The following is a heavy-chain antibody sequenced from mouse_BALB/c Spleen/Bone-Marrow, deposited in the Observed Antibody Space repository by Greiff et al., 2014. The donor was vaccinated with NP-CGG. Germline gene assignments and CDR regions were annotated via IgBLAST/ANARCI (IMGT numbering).Heavy chain of an antibody. J-gene: IGHJ1*01. V-gene: IGHV2-9*02. CDR1: GVSLTSYG. CDR2: IWAGGST. CDR3: ARVYLWYFDV. Sequence: QVQLKESGTGLGAPSQSLSITCPVSGVSLTSYGVHWVRPPPGKGLEWLGVIWAGGSTNYNSALMSRLSISKDNSKSQVFLKMNSLQTDDTAMYYCARVYLWYFDVWGAGTTVTVSS. D-gene: IGHD2-3*01.